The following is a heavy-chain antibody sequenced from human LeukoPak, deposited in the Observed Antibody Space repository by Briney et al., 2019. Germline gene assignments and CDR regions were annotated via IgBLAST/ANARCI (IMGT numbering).Heavy chain of an antibody. J-gene: IGHJ4*02. Sequence: TSETLSLTCTVSGGSLTTGYYYWTWIRQYPGKGLEWIGYIHPSGSTDYNPSLKSRITMSLDTSRNQFSLKLTSVTAADTAIYYCARGQDAFKTGYWGQGTLVTVSS. CDR3: ARGQDAFKTGY. V-gene: IGHV4-31*03. D-gene: IGHD5-24*01. CDR2: IHPSGST. CDR1: GGSLTTGYYY.